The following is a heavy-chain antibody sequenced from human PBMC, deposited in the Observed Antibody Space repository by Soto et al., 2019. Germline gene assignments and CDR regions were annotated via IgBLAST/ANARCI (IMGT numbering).Heavy chain of an antibody. CDR2: ISGSGGST. D-gene: IGHD3-16*02. J-gene: IGHJ5*02. Sequence: PGGSLRLSCAASGFTFSSYAMSWVRQAPGKGLEWVSAISGSGGSTYYADTVKGRFTISRDNSKNTLYLQMNSLRAEDTAVYYCAKSLREIKRFDPWGQGTLVTVSS. V-gene: IGHV3-23*01. CDR1: GFTFSSYA. CDR3: AKSLREIKRFDP.